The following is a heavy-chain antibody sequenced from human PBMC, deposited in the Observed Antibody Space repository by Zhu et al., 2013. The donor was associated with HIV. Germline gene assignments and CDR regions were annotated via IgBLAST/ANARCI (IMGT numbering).Heavy chain of an antibody. J-gene: IGHJ3*02. CDR2: INPNGGST. D-gene: IGHD2-2*01. CDR3: AREIVVLLGAFDI. Sequence: QVQLVQSGAEVRKPGASVNVSYKALGYTFTSYYIHWVRQAPGQGLEWMGIINPNGGSTSYAQKFQGRVTMTRDTSTSTVYMELNSLRSEDTAVYYCAREIVVLLGAFDIWGHGTLVSVSS. V-gene: IGHV1-46*01. CDR1: GYTFTSYY.